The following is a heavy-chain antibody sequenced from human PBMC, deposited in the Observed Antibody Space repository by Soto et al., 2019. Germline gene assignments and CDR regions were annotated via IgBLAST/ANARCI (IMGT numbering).Heavy chain of an antibody. Sequence: VQLVESGGGVVQPGRSLRLSCAASGFTFSDYAMHWVRQAPGKGLEWVAVVSHDGRNTHYADSVKGRFTISRDSSKNTVSLEMTSLSAGDTAVYYCAKGGRQWLVTSDFNYWCQGARVTVSS. J-gene: IGHJ4*02. CDR2: VSHDGRNT. CDR1: GFTFSDYA. V-gene: IGHV3-30*18. CDR3: AKGGRQWLVTSDFNY. D-gene: IGHD6-19*01.